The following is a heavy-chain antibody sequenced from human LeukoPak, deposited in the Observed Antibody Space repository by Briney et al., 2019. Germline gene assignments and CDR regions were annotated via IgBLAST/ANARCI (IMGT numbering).Heavy chain of an antibody. V-gene: IGHV3-21*04. CDR3: AKDRGAYRLFDY. CDR2: ISSSSSYI. D-gene: IGHD3-10*01. J-gene: IGHJ4*02. Sequence: PGGSLRVSCAASGFTFSSYSMNWVRQAPGKGLEWVSSISSSSSYIYYADSVKGRFTISRDSAKNSLYLQMNNLRAEDTAVYYCAKDRGAYRLFDYWGQGTLVTVSS. CDR1: GFTFSSYS.